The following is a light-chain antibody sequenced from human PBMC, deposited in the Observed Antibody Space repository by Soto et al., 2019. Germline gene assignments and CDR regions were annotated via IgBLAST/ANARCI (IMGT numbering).Light chain of an antibody. CDR1: QDITNY. Sequence: DIQMTQSPSSLSASVGDRVTITCRASQDITNYLAWYQQKPGKVPKLLISAASTLQSGVPSRFSGSGSGTDFTLTISSLQPEDVATYYCQKYHSDPYTFGQGTKLEIK. V-gene: IGKV1-27*01. CDR3: QKYHSDPYT. CDR2: AAS. J-gene: IGKJ2*01.